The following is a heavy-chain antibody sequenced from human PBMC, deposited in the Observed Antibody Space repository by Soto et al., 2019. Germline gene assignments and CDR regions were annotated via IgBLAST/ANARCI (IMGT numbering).Heavy chain of an antibody. CDR2: ISYSGTT. Sequence: SETLSLTCTFSGGSISSNNNYWSWIRQPPGEGLEWIGFISYSGTTSYSPSLKSRVAISLDTSKNQFSLSLSSVTAADTAVYYCARGRGYSYGLDPWGQGTLVTVS. D-gene: IGHD5-18*01. V-gene: IGHV4-30-4*01. CDR3: ARGRGYSYGLDP. J-gene: IGHJ5*02. CDR1: GGSISSNNNY.